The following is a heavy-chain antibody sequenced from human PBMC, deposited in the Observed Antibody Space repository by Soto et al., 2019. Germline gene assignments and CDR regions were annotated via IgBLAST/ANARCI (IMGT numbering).Heavy chain of an antibody. CDR1: GYTFTSYA. D-gene: IGHD5-12*01. V-gene: IGHV1-3*01. J-gene: IGHJ4*02. Sequence: GASVKVSCKASGYTFTSYAMHWVRQAPGQRLEWMGWINAGNGNTKYSQKFQGRVTITRDTSASTAYMELSSLRSEDTAVYYCARVSGYDFVDYYFDYWGQGTLVTVSS. CDR3: ARVSGYDFVDYYFDY. CDR2: INAGNGNT.